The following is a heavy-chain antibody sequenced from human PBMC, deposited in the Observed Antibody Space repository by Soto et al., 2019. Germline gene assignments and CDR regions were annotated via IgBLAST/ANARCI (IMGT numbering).Heavy chain of an antibody. CDR1: GFTFRSYA. CDR3: AKGDILPGSKEGWDY. J-gene: IGHJ4*02. Sequence: EVQLLESGGGLVQPGGSLRLSCAASGFTFRSYAMSWVRQAPGRGLECVSSIDGSGAGAYYADSVKGRFTISRDNSKNTRDLQMNRLRAEDTAVYYCAKGDILPGSKEGWDYWGRGTLVTVSS. V-gene: IGHV3-23*01. CDR2: IDGSGAGA. D-gene: IGHD3-9*01.